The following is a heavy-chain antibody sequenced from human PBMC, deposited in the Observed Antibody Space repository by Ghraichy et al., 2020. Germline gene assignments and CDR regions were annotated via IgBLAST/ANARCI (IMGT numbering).Heavy chain of an antibody. V-gene: IGHV3-33*01. CDR1: GFTFSSYG. Sequence: LSLTCAASGFTFSSYGMHWVRQAPGKGLEWVAVIWYDGTNKYYADSVKGQFTISRDNSKNTLYLQMNSLRAEDTAVYYCARDQWELSQPQWYFDLWGRGTLVTVSS. J-gene: IGHJ2*01. CDR3: ARDQWELSQPQWYFDL. D-gene: IGHD1-26*01. CDR2: IWYDGTNK.